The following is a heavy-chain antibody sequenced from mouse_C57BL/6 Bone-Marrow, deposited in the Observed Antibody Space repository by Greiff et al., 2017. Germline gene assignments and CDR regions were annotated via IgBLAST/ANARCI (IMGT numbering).Heavy chain of an antibody. CDR1: GYAFSSSW. V-gene: IGHV1-82*01. Sequence: VQLQQSGPELVKPGASVKISCKASGYAFSSSWMNWVKQRPGKGLEWIGRIYPGDGDTNYNGTFQGKATLTADKSSSTAYMQLSSLTSEDSAVYFCARRVYWGQGTLVTVSA. J-gene: IGHJ3*01. CDR3: ARRVY. CDR2: IYPGDGDT.